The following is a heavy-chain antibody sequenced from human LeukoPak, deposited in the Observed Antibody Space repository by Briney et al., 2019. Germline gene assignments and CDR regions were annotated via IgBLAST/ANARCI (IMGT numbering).Heavy chain of an antibody. D-gene: IGHD2-15*01. Sequence: PGGSLRLSCAASGFTFSNYSMNWVRQAPGKGLEWVSYISSSSDTIYYADSVKGRFTISRDNAKKSLYLQMNSLRVEDTAVYYCARAVGYWGQGTLVTVSS. J-gene: IGHJ4*02. V-gene: IGHV3-48*04. CDR3: ARAVGY. CDR1: GFTFSNYS. CDR2: ISSSSDTI.